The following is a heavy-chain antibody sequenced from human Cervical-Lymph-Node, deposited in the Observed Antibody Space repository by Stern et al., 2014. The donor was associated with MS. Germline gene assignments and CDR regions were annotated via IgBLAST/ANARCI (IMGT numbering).Heavy chain of an antibody. Sequence: QLQLQESGSGLVKPSQTLSLTCAVSGGSITSGGFSWSWIRQPTGQGLDWIGNIYDSGGTYYNPSLKSRVIISFDRSKNQFSLNLSSVTAADTAVYYCARENVDTAMAMVGYFDYWGQGALVTVSS. D-gene: IGHD5-18*01. CDR2: IYDSGGT. J-gene: IGHJ4*02. V-gene: IGHV4-30-2*01. CDR1: GGSITSGGFS. CDR3: ARENVDTAMAMVGYFDY.